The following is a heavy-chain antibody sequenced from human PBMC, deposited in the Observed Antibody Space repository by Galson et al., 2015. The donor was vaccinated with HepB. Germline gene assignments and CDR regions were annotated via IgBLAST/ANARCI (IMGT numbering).Heavy chain of an antibody. Sequence: SLRLSCAASGFTFRDYSMYWIRQAPGMGLEWVSYISSSGSTRYYADSLKGRFSISRDNTKNSLYLQMNSLRAEDTAVYYCARDLGGGGGSIDWLPRGTFHIWGQGTVVTVSS. J-gene: IGHJ3*02. CDR1: GFTFRDYS. CDR2: ISSSGSTR. D-gene: IGHD3-9*01. V-gene: IGHV3-11*01. CDR3: ARDLGGGGGSIDWLPRGTFHI.